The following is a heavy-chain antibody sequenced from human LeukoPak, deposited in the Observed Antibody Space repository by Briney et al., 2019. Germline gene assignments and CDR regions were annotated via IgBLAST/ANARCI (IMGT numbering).Heavy chain of an antibody. J-gene: IGHJ4*02. CDR2: LLSDASRT. Sequence: GGSLRLTCAASGFSFSNYGMNWVRQGPGKGLVWVSRLLSDASRTTYANSVKGRFTISGDNAKNTLYLQMNSLREEDTTVYYCARVGDYGSGFDYWGQGTLVTVSS. V-gene: IGHV3-74*01. CDR1: GFSFSNYG. CDR3: ARVGDYGSGFDY. D-gene: IGHD3-10*01.